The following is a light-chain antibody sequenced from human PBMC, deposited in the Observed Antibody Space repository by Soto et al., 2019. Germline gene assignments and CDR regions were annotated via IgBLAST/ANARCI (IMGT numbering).Light chain of an antibody. Sequence: DIPLTQSPSFLSASVGDRVTITCRASQGISSYLAWYQQKPGKAPKLLIYAASTLQSGVPLRFSGSGSGTSFTLTISSLQPEAFATYYWQQLLSYPITCGQETR. CDR1: QGISSY. CDR3: QQLLSYPIT. V-gene: IGKV1-9*01. CDR2: AAS. J-gene: IGKJ5*01.